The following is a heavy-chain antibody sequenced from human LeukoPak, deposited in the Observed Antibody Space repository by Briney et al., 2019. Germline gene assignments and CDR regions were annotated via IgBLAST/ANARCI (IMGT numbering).Heavy chain of an antibody. D-gene: IGHD2-21*01. CDR1: GFTFSSYW. CDR2: IKQDGSEK. V-gene: IGHV3-7*01. J-gene: IGHJ4*02. CDR3: ARLILGCVDY. Sequence: GRSLGLSCEASGFTFSSYWMSWVRQAPGKGLEWVANIKQDGSEKYYVDSVKGRITISRDNAKSSLYLQMNSLRAEDTAVYYCARLILGCVDYWGQGTLVTVSS.